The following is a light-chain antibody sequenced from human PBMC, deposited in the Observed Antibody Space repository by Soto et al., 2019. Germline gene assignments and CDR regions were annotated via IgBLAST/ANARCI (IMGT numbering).Light chain of an antibody. CDR1: SKDVGGYNY. CDR3: SSSAGSTYIV. Sequence: QSALAQPPSASGSPGQSVAISCTGSSKDVGGYNYVSWYQQLPGKAPQLMIYEVNKRPSGVPDRFSGSKSGNTASLTASGLPAEEEADYYCSSSAGSTYIVFGTGTKVTVL. CDR2: EVN. J-gene: IGLJ1*01. V-gene: IGLV2-8*01.